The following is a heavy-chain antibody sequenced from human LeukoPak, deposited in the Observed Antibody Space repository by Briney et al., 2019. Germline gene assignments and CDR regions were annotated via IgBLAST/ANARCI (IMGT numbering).Heavy chain of an antibody. CDR3: ASSYSSGWYAFDY. CDR2: IYYSGST. Sequence: SSETLSLTCTVSGDSINNYYWSWIRQPPGKGLEWIGYIYYSGSTNYNPSLKSRVTISVDTSKNQFSLKLSSVTAADTAVYYCASSYSSGWYAFDYWGQGTLVTVSS. J-gene: IGHJ4*02. D-gene: IGHD6-19*01. CDR1: GDSINNYY. V-gene: IGHV4-59*08.